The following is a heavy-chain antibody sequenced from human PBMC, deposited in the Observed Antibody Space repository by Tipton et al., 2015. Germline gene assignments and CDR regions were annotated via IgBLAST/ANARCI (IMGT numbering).Heavy chain of an antibody. CDR3: ARELSGWAPDY. CDR1: GFTFSTYS. J-gene: IGHJ4*02. Sequence: GSLRLSCAASGFTFSTYSMNWFRQAPGKGLEWVSSITGSSSYMFYADSVEGRFTISRDNAKNSLFLQMNSLTAEDTAVYFCARELSGWAPDYWGQGTLVTVSS. V-gene: IGHV3-21*01. CDR2: ITGSSSYM. D-gene: IGHD6-19*01.